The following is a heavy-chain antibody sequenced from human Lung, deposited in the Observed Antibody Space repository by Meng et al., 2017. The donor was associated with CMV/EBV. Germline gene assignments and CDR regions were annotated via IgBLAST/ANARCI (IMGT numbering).Heavy chain of an antibody. D-gene: IGHD3-3*01. CDR3: ARPGRDFWSGYRAHLLMDV. J-gene: IGHJ6*02. Sequence: SVKVSXKASGYTFTGYYMHWVRQAPGQGLEWMGWINPNSGGTNYAQKFQGRVTMTRDTSISTAYMELSRLRSDDTAVYYCARPGRDFWSGYRAHLLMDVWDQGXTVTVSS. CDR2: INPNSGGT. CDR1: GYTFTGYY. V-gene: IGHV1-2*02.